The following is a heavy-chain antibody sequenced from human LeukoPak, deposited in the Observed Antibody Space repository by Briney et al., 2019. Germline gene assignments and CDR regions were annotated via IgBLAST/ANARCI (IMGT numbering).Heavy chain of an antibody. CDR3: ARDLDSSSWEEVDY. CDR2: ISSSSSYI. V-gene: IGHV3-21*01. D-gene: IGHD6-13*01. J-gene: IGHJ4*02. CDR1: GFTFSSYS. Sequence: GGSLRLSCAASGFTFSSYSMNWVRQAPGKGLEWVSSISSSSSYIYYADSVKGRFTISRDNAMNSLYLQMNSLRAEDTAVYYCARDLDSSSWEEVDYWGQGTLVTVSS.